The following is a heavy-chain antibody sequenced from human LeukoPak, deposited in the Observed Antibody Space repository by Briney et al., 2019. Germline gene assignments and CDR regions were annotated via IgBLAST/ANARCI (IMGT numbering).Heavy chain of an antibody. CDR1: GFSFSRYW. V-gene: IGHV3-74*01. Sequence: GGSLRLACAASGFSFSRYWMQWVRHAPGKGLVWVSRINGDDDESSTSYADSVKGRFTISRDNAKNTLYLQMNRLRAEDTAVYYCARINREPGYSSDYWGQGTLVTVSS. CDR2: INGDDDESST. CDR3: ARINREPGYSSDY. D-gene: IGHD5-18*01. J-gene: IGHJ4*02.